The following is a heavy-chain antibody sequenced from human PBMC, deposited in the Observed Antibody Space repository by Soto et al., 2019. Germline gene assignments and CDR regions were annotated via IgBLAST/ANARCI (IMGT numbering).Heavy chain of an antibody. Sequence: QMQLVQSGPEVKKPGSSVKVSCKASGFTFTTSAVQWLRQAPGQRLEWIGWIVVVIGKTNYAQKFQERVTITRGMSASVDYMGLSSRRSHDTAVYDCAAVGAAIGNYYNYSGLELLGQGTTVTVSS. D-gene: IGHD1-26*01. V-gene: IGHV1-58*01. CDR3: AAVGAAIGNYYNYSGLEL. CDR2: IVVVIGKT. CDR1: GFTFTTSA. J-gene: IGHJ6*02.